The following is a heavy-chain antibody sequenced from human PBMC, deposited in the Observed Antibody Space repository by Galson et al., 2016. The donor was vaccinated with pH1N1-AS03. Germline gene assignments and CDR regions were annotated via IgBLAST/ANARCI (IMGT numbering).Heavy chain of an antibody. CDR1: GNTFYTYG. CDR3: ASGSGNYDVLGH. J-gene: IGHJ4*02. D-gene: IGHD1-26*01. V-gene: IGHV1-18*01. Sequence: SVKVSCKASGNTFYTYGFSWVRQAPGQGLEWVGWISNYNGNPTSYAQKYQDRVFMTTDTSTTTAYMELRSLRSDDTAVYYCASGSGNYDVLGHRGQGTLVIVSS. CDR2: ISNYNGNPT.